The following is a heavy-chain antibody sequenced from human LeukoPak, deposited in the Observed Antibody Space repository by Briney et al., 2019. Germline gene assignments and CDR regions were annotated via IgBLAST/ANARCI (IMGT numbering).Heavy chain of an antibody. CDR3: ASDTVHTAVGIDY. V-gene: IGHV3-74*01. D-gene: IGHD5-18*01. CDR1: GFTFRKPL. Sequence: GSLRLSCSCSGFTFRKPLIHLVRQAPGKGLGLVSRTNSDGSSTDYADSVKGRFTISGDNAKNTLYLQMNSLRAEDTAVYYCASDTVHTAVGIDYWGQGTLVTVSS. J-gene: IGHJ4*02. CDR2: TNSDGSST.